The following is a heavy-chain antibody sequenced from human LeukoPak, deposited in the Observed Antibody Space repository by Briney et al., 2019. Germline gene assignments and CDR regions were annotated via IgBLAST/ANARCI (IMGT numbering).Heavy chain of an antibody. D-gene: IGHD2-2*01. CDR1: GDSITSNHW. CDR3: ARDLGYCSSTSCYVWAAFDI. J-gene: IGHJ3*02. V-gene: IGHV4/OR15-8*01. Sequence: PSETLSLTCVVSGDSITSNHWWSWVRQTPDKGLEWIGEIFRGGYPNYNPSLRSRVTMSVDTSKNQFSLKLSSVTAADTAVYYCARDLGYCSSTSCYVWAAFDIWGQGTMVTVSS. CDR2: IFRGGYP.